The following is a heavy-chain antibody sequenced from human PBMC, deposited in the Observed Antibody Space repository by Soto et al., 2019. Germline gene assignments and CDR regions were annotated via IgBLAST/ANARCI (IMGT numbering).Heavy chain of an antibody. CDR2: IYYSGST. V-gene: IGHV4-39*01. CDR1: GISVSTSDYY. Sequence: SETLSLTCTVSGISVSTSDYYWGWVRQPPGKGLDWIGNIYYSGSTFYNPSLRSRVTLSVDTSKNQFSLRLNSVTAADTAVYFSAGFLVKASRNSEFDYWGQGTLVTVSS. CDR3: AGFLVKASRNSEFDY. D-gene: IGHD5-18*01. J-gene: IGHJ4*02.